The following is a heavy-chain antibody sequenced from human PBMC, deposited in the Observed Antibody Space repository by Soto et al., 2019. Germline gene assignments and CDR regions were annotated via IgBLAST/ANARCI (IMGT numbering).Heavy chain of an antibody. CDR1: GGTFSSYA. D-gene: IGHD2-21*01. CDR2: FIPIVGTA. J-gene: IGHJ3*02. CDR3: AGHQAINVAEDDFSI. V-gene: IGHV1-69*12. Sequence: QVQLVQSGAEVKKPGSSVKVSCKASGGTFSSYAISWVRQAPGQGLEWMGGFIPIVGTANYARKFQGRVTITAGESTTTVYKGFSSSRSGNTAAYSSAGHQAINVAEDDFSIWGQGTMVTVSS.